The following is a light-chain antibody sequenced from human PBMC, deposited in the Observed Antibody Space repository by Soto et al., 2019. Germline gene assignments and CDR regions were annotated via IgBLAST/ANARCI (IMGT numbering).Light chain of an antibody. CDR1: QGIRSW. J-gene: IGKJ4*01. CDR3: QQYNSYPLT. Sequence: DIQMTQSPSSLSASVGDRVTITCRSSQGIRSWLAWYQQKPEKAPKSLIYAASSLQIGGPSRFSGSGSVTEFTLTMSTLQTQEYATYYCQQYNSYPLTFGAGTKVEIK. V-gene: IGKV1D-16*01. CDR2: AAS.